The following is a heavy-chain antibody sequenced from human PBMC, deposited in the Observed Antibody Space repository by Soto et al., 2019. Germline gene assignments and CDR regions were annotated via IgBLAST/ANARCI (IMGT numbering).Heavy chain of an antibody. CDR3: TTHHQYGSGSKYYYYYGMDV. J-gene: IGHJ6*02. CDR1: GFTFSNAW. Sequence: EVQLVESGGGLVKPGGSLRLSCAASGFTFSNAWMSWVRQAPGKGLEWVGRIKSKTDGGTTDYAAPVKGRFTISRDDPKNTLYLQMNSLKTEDTAVYYCTTHHQYGSGSKYYYYYGMDVWGQGTTVTVSS. V-gene: IGHV3-15*01. D-gene: IGHD3-10*01. CDR2: IKSKTDGGTT.